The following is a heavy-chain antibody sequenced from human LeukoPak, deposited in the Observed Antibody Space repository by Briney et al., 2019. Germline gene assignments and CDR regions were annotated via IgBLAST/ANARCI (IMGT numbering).Heavy chain of an antibody. Sequence: GGSLRLSCAASGFTFSSYAMSWVRQAPGKGLEWVSAISGSGGSTYCADSVKGRFTISRDNSKNTLYLQMNSLRAEDTAVYYCAKEIYCSGGSCYSDAFDIWGQGTMVTVSS. V-gene: IGHV3-23*01. J-gene: IGHJ3*02. D-gene: IGHD2-15*01. CDR3: AKEIYCSGGSCYSDAFDI. CDR1: GFTFSSYA. CDR2: ISGSGGST.